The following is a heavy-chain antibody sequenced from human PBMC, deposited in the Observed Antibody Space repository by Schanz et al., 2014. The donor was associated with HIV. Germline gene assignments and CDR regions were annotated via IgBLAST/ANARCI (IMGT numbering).Heavy chain of an antibody. V-gene: IGHV3-9*01. CDR3: AKGSSLWSFYYDMDV. CDR1: GFTFDDYA. Sequence: EVQLVESGGGLVQPGRSLRLSCAASGFTFDDYAMHWVRQAPGKGLEWVSGITWNSRSIGYADSVKGRFTISRDNAKNSLYLQMNSLRAEDTAVYYCAKGSSLWSFYYDMDVWGQGTTVTVSS. CDR2: ITWNSRSI. J-gene: IGHJ6*02. D-gene: IGHD3-10*01.